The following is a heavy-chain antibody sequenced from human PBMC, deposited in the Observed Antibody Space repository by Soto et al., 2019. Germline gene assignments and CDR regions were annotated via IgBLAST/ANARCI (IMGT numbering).Heavy chain of an antibody. CDR1: GGSISGGRY. CDR3: LRLSEWDHRGDV. Sequence: QLQLQESGPGLVNPSKTLSLTCAVSGGSISGGRYWGWIRQPPGKGLEWIGTIHSSGTTYYDPSLRSRVTISLDMPASQFSLRLTSVTAADTATYSCLRLSEWDHRGDVWGQGPRSPSR. D-gene: IGHD1-26*01. V-gene: IGHV4-39*01. CDR2: IHSSGTT. J-gene: IGHJ6*02.